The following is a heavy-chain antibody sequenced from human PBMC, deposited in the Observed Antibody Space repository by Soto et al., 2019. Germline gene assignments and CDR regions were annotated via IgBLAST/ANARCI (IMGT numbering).Heavy chain of an antibody. J-gene: IGHJ6*02. CDR3: TSQVGVVIIPYYYYGMDV. Sequence: GSLRLSCAASGFTFSGSAMHWVRQASGKGLEWVGRIRSKANSYATAYAASVKGRFTISRDDSKNTAYLQMNSLKTEDTAVYYCTSQVGVVIIPYYYYGMDVWGQGTTVTVSS. D-gene: IGHD3-3*01. CDR1: GFTFSGSA. CDR2: IRSKANSYAT. V-gene: IGHV3-73*01.